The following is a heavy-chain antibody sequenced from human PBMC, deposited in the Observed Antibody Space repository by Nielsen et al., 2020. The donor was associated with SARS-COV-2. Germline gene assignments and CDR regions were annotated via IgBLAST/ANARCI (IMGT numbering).Heavy chain of an antibody. Sequence: GESLKISCAASGFTFSDYYMSWIRQAPGKGLKWVSYISSSSSYTNYADSVKGRFTISRDNAKNSLYLQMNSLRAEDTAVYYCARDRDYSDSSGLDYWGQGTLVTVSS. CDR2: ISSSSSYT. D-gene: IGHD3-22*01. V-gene: IGHV3-11*05. CDR1: GFTFSDYY. J-gene: IGHJ4*01. CDR3: ARDRDYSDSSGLDY.